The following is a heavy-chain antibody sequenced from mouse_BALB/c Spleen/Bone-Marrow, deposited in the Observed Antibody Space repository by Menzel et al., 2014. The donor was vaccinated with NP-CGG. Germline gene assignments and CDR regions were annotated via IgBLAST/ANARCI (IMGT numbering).Heavy chain of an antibody. Sequence: QVQLKESGPELVKPGASVKISYKASGYRFTSYYIHWVKPRPGQGLEWIGWIFPVSVNNKYNEKFKGKATLTADTSSSTAYMQLSSLTSEDSAVYFCARGKDAMDYWGQGTSVTVSS. CDR2: IFPVSVNN. CDR3: ARGKDAMDY. CDR1: GYRFTSYY. V-gene: IGHV1-66*01. J-gene: IGHJ4*01.